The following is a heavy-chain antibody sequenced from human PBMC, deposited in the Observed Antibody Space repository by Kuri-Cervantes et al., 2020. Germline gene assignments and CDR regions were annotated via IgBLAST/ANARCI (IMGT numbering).Heavy chain of an antibody. CDR3: ARVREPHYYYYMDF. J-gene: IGHJ6*03. V-gene: IGHV3-21*01. CDR2: ISGTSSHT. CDR1: GFIFTTYS. Sequence: GESLKISCAASGFIFTTYSMNWVRQAPGKGLEWVSSISGTSSHTFYADSVKGRFTISRDNAKNSLYLQLNSLRVEDTAVYYCARVREPHYYYYMDFWGKGTTVTVSS.